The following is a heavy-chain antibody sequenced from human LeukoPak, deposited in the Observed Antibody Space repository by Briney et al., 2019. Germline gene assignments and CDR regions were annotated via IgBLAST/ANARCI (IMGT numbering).Heavy chain of an antibody. CDR3: ARANSSSYYMDV. D-gene: IGHD6-13*01. CDR2: IYYSGST. CDR1: GGSISSYY. Sequence: PSETLSLTCTVSGGSISSYYCSWIRQPPGKGLEWIGYIYYSGSTNYNPSLKSRVTISVDTSKNQFSLKLSSVTAADTAVYYCARANSSSYYMDVWGKGTTVTVSS. J-gene: IGHJ6*03. V-gene: IGHV4-59*01.